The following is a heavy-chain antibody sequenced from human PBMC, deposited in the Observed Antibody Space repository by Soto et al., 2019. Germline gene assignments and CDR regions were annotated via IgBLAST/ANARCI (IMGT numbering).Heavy chain of an antibody. CDR1: GYTFTSYG. CDR2: ISAYNGNT. CDR3: ARSTYYYGSGSSNDAFDI. D-gene: IGHD3-10*01. Sequence: QVQLVQSGAEVKKPGASVKVSCKASGYTFTSYGISWVRQAPGQGLEWMGWISAYNGNTNYAQKLQDRVTMTTDTSTSTAYMELRSLRSDDTAVYYCARSTYYYGSGSSNDAFDIWGQGTMVTVSS. V-gene: IGHV1-18*01. J-gene: IGHJ3*02.